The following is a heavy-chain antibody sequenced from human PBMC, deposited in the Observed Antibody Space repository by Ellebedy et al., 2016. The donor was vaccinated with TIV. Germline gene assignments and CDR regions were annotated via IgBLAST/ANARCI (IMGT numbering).Heavy chain of an antibody. V-gene: IGHV4-39*01. CDR2: IYYSGST. D-gene: IGHD3-10*01. J-gene: IGHJ5*02. Sequence: MPSETLSLTCTVSGGSISSSSYYWGWIRQPPGKGLEWIGSIYYSGSTYYNPSLKSRVTISVDTSKNQFSLKLSSVTAADTAVYYCTVWFGELLNWFDPWGQGTLVTVSS. CDR3: TVWFGELLNWFDP. CDR1: GGSISSSSYY.